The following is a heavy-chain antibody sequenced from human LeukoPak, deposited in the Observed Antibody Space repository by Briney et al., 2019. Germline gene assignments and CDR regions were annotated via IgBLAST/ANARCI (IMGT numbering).Heavy chain of an antibody. Sequence: GGSLRPSCAASGFTFSRSWMSWVRQAPGKGLERVGRIKSKTDGGTTDYAAPVKGRFTISRDDSKNTLYLQMNSLKTEDTAVYYCTTTIVTTVNYFDYWGQGTLVTVSS. CDR1: GFTFSRSW. J-gene: IGHJ4*02. D-gene: IGHD4-11*01. CDR3: TTTIVTTVNYFDY. V-gene: IGHV3-15*01. CDR2: IKSKTDGGTT.